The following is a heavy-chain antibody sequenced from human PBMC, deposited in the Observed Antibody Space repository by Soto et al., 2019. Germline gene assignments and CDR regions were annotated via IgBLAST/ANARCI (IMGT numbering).Heavy chain of an antibody. CDR1: GFTFSSYW. Sequence: HPGGSLRLSCAASGFTFSSYWMHWVRQGPRKGLVCVSRISADGSITIYADSAKGRFTVSRDNAKNTMYLEMNILRAEDTAVYYCARSNDNSGYYLNYWGQGTLVTVSS. J-gene: IGHJ4*02. CDR2: ISADGSIT. D-gene: IGHD3-22*01. CDR3: ARSNDNSGYYLNY. V-gene: IGHV3-74*01.